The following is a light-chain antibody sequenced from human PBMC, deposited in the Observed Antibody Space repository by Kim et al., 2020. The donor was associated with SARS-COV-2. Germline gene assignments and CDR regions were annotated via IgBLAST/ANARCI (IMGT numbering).Light chain of an antibody. CDR1: QSVSSTY. Sequence: SPGERVTLSCRASQSVSSTYLAWYQQKPGQGPRLLIYAASTRATGIADRFSGTGSGTDFTLTISRLEPEDFAVYYCQQYGSSPYTFGQGTKLEI. J-gene: IGKJ2*01. CDR2: AAS. V-gene: IGKV3-20*01. CDR3: QQYGSSPYT.